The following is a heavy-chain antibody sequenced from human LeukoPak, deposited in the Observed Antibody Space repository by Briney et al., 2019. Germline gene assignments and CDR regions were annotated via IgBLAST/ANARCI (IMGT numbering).Heavy chain of an antibody. V-gene: IGHV4-59*01. J-gene: IGHJ1*01. CDR1: GGSISSYY. Sequence: SETLSLTCTVSGGSISSYYWSWIRHPPGKGLEWIGYIYYSGSTNYNPSLKSRVTISVDTSKNQFSLKLSSVTAADTAVYYCASHLRYCSGGSCYAHFQHWGQGTLVTVSS. CDR2: IYYSGST. D-gene: IGHD2-15*01. CDR3: ASHLRYCSGGSCYAHFQH.